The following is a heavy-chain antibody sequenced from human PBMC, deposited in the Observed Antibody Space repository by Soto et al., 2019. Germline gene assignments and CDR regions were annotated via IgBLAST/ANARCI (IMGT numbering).Heavy chain of an antibody. CDR1: GFTFDDYA. J-gene: IGHJ6*03. Sequence: EVQLVESGGGLVQPGRSLRLSCAASGFTFDDYAMHWVRQAPGKGLEWVSGISWNSGSIGYADSVKGRFTISRDNAKNSLYLQMNSLRAEDTALYYCAKDMGGVYDYYYMDVWGKGTTVTVSS. CDR2: ISWNSGSI. CDR3: AKDMGGVYDYYYMDV. V-gene: IGHV3-9*01. D-gene: IGHD3-16*01.